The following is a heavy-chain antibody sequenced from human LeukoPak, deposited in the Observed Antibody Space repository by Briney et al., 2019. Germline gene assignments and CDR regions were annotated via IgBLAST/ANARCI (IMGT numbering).Heavy chain of an antibody. V-gene: IGHV3-66*01. CDR3: AREVYSSTWFDL. CDR1: GFTLNTNY. D-gene: IGHD6-13*01. CDR2: IYAGGNT. Sequence: GGSLRLSCAASGFTLNTNYMNWVRQVPGKGLEWVSVIYAGGNTYYADSVKERFTISRDNSRNTLYLQMNSLRGDDTAVYYCAREVYSSTWFDLWGQGTPVTVSS. J-gene: IGHJ4*02.